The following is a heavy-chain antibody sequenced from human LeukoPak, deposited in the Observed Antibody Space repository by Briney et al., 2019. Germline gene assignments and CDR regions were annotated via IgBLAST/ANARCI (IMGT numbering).Heavy chain of an antibody. D-gene: IGHD2-2*01. CDR2: IYPGDSDA. CDR3: VRHYIYQKIDY. J-gene: IGHJ4*02. V-gene: IGHV5-51*01. CDR1: GYSFTCYW. Sequence: GESLKISCQGSGYSFTCYWIGWVRQKPGKGLEWMAIIYPGDSDAKYSPSFQGQVIISADKSINTAYLQWGSLKASDTAMYYCVRHYIYQKIDYWGQGTLVTVSS.